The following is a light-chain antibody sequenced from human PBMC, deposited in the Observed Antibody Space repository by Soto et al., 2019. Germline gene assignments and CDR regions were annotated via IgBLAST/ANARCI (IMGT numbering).Light chain of an antibody. CDR3: SSYTTINTLV. J-gene: IGLJ2*01. CDR2: DVT. CDR1: SSDVGAYNF. V-gene: IGLV2-14*03. Sequence: QSALTQPASVSGSPGQSITISCTGTSSDVGAYNFVSWYQQHPGKAPKLMIYDVTNRPSGVSSRFSGSKSGNTASLAISGLQAEDEADYYCSSYTTINTLVFGGGTKLTVL.